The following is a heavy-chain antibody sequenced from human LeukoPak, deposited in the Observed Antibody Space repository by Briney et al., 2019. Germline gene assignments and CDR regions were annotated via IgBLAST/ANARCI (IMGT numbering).Heavy chain of an antibody. CDR2: INPSGGST. J-gene: IGHJ4*02. CDR3: ARLTMVRGVITHFDY. CDR1: GYTFTSYY. V-gene: IGHV1-46*03. D-gene: IGHD3-10*01. Sequence: ASVKVSCNASGYTFTSYYMHWVRQAPGQGLEWMGIINPSGGSTSYAQKFQGRVTMTRDTSTSTVYMELSSLRSEDTAVYYCARLTMVRGVITHFDYWGQGTLVTVSS.